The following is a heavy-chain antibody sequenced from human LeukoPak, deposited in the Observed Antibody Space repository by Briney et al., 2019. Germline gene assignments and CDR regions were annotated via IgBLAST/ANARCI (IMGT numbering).Heavy chain of an antibody. CDR1: GFTFSSYE. V-gene: IGHV3-23*01. CDR3: AKVRTGSSGWYFDY. Sequence: GGSLRLSCAASGFTFSSYEMNWVRQAPGKGLEWVSAISGSGGSTYYADSVKGRFTISRDNSKNTLYLQMNSLRAEDTAVYYCAKVRTGSSGWYFDYWGQGTLVTVSS. D-gene: IGHD6-19*01. J-gene: IGHJ4*02. CDR2: ISGSGGST.